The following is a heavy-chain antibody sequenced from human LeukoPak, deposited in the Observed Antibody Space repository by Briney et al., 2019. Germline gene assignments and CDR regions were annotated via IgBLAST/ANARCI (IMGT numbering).Heavy chain of an antibody. Sequence: ASVKVSCKASGYTFTSYGISWVRQAPGQGLEWMGWISAYNGNTNYAQKLQGGVTMTTDTSTSTAYMELRSLRSDDTAVYYCARNKRAAWVVPAAMDLYYFDYWGQGTLVTVSS. CDR3: ARNKRAAWVVPAAMDLYYFDY. J-gene: IGHJ4*02. CDR2: ISAYNGNT. CDR1: GYTFTSYG. V-gene: IGHV1-18*01. D-gene: IGHD2-2*01.